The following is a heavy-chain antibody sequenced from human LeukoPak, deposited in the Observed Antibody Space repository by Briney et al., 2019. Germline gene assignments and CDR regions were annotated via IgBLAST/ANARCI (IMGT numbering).Heavy chain of an antibody. CDR1: GGSISSGGYY. CDR3: ARQGSGYYYDSSGYFLKPTPFDY. D-gene: IGHD3-22*01. CDR2: IYYSGST. V-gene: IGHV4-31*03. J-gene: IGHJ4*02. Sequence: ASETLSLTCTVSGGSISSGGYYWSWIRQHPGKGLEWIGYIYYSGSTYYNPSLKSRVTISVDTSKNQFSLKLSSVTAADTAVYYCARQGSGYYYDSSGYFLKPTPFDYWGQGTLVTVSS.